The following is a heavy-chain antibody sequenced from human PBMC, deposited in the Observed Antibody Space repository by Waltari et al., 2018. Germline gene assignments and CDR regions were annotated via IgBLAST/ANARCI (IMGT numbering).Heavy chain of an antibody. CDR1: GGSISSSSYY. D-gene: IGHD1-26*01. Sequence: QLQLQESGPGLVKPSETLSLTCTVSGGSISSSSYYWGWIRQPPGKGLEWIGSIYYSGSTYDNPSLKSRVTISVDTSKNQFSLKLSSVTAADTAVYYCARQGVGATPFDYWGQGTLVTVSS. CDR3: ARQGVGATPFDY. J-gene: IGHJ4*02. V-gene: IGHV4-39*01. CDR2: IYYSGST.